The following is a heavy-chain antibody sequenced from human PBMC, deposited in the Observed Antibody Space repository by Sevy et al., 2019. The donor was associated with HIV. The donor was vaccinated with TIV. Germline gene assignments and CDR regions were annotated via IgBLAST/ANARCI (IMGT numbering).Heavy chain of an antibody. J-gene: IGHJ6*02. CDR1: GFTFSSYG. CDR3: ARDAGASDFWSGYMGGYGMDV. Sequence: GGSLRLSCAASGFTFSSYGMHWVRQAPGKGLEWVAVISYDGSNKYYADSVKGRFTISRDNAKNSLYLQMNSLRAEDTAVYYCARDAGASDFWSGYMGGYGMDVWGLGTTVTVSS. D-gene: IGHD3-3*01. V-gene: IGHV3-30*03. CDR2: ISYDGSNK.